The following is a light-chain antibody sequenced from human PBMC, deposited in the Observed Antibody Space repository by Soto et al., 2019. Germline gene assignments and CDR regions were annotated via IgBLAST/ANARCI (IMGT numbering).Light chain of an antibody. V-gene: IGLV2-14*01. CDR3: SSYTSSSTL. CDR1: SSDVGSYNY. CDR2: EVS. Sequence: SALTQPASVSWSPGQSITISCTVTSSDVGSYNYVSWYQQHPGKAPKLMIYEVSDRPSGISSRFSGSKSGNTASLTISGLQTEDEADYYCSSYTSSSTLFGTGTKVTV. J-gene: IGLJ1*01.